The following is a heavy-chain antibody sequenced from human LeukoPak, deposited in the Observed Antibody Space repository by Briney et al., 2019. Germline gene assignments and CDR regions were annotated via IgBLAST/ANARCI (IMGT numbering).Heavy chain of an antibody. D-gene: IGHD6-19*01. V-gene: IGHV3-21*01. J-gene: IGHJ4*02. Sequence: PGGSLRLSCAVSGFTFSSYTMNWVRQAPGKGLEWVSSISSSSSYIYYADSVKGRFTISRDNAKNSLYLQMNSLRAEDTAVYYCARKIGSSGWFDYWGQGTLVTVSS. CDR1: GFTFSSYT. CDR3: ARKIGSSGWFDY. CDR2: ISSSSSYI.